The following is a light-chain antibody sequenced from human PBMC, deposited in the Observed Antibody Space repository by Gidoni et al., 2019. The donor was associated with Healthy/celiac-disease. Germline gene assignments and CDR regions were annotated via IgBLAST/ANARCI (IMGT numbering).Light chain of an antibody. Sequence: DIQMTQSPSSLSASVGDRVTITCRASQSISSYLNWYQQKPGKAPKLLIYGASSLQSGVPSRFSGSGSGTEFTLSISSLQSEDFATFYCQQSFSIPLTFGPGTIVEIK. V-gene: IGKV1-39*01. CDR2: GAS. CDR3: QQSFSIPLT. J-gene: IGKJ3*01. CDR1: QSISSY.